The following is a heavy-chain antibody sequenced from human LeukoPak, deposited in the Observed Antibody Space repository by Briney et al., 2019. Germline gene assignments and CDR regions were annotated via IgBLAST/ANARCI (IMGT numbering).Heavy chain of an antibody. CDR1: GFTFSSYG. CDR3: AKGRTGYCSGGSCLNWFDP. D-gene: IGHD2-15*01. Sequence: GGSLRLSCAASGFTFSSYGMHWVRQAPGKGLEWVAFIRYDGSNKYYADSVKGRFTISRDNSKNTLYLKMNSLRAEDTAVYYCAKGRTGYCSGGSCLNWFDPWGQGTLVTVSS. J-gene: IGHJ5*02. V-gene: IGHV3-30*02. CDR2: IRYDGSNK.